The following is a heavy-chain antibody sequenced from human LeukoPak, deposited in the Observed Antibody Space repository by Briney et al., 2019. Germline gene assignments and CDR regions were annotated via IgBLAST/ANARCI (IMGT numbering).Heavy chain of an antibody. D-gene: IGHD6-13*01. V-gene: IGHV4-59*08. CDR2: IDYSGSS. CDR3: ASHKPFSGSWYGFDP. CDR1: GGSVRSDY. J-gene: IGHJ5*02. Sequence: KPSETLSLTCTVSGGSVRSDYWSWIRQPPGKGLEWSGYIDYSGSSDYNPSLKSRVTISVDTSKNQFSLRLSSVTAADTAVYYCASHKPFSGSWYGFDPWGQGTLVTVSS.